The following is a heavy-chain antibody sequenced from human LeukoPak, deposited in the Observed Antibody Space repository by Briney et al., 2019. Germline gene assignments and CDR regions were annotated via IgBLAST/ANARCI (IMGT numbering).Heavy chain of an antibody. CDR2: IHTTGST. CDR1: VGFTTYDY. D-gene: IGHD2-15*01. V-gene: IGHV4-4*07. Sequence: SETLSLTCSVSVGFTTYDYWNWIRQPAGKAPEWIGRIHTTGSTNSNPSLKSRLTMTLDKSKKQFSLKVTSMTAADTALYYCARGGGNRHFDSWGQGILVTVSS. CDR3: ARGGGNRHFDS. J-gene: IGHJ4*02.